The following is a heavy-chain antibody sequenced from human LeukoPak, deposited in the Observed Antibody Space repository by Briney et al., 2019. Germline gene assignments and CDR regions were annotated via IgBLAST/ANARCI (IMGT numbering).Heavy chain of an antibody. V-gene: IGHV1-69*04. CDR3: ARAVDYGAAFDI. CDR2: IIPSLGIA. Sequence: ASVKVSCKASGCTFSSYAISCVRQSPGQGLEWMVRIIPSLGIANYEQKFQGRVTMTRDTSTSTVYMELSSLRSEDTAVSYCARAVDYGAAFDIWGQGTMVTVSS. CDR1: GCTFSSYA. J-gene: IGHJ3*02. D-gene: IGHD4-17*01.